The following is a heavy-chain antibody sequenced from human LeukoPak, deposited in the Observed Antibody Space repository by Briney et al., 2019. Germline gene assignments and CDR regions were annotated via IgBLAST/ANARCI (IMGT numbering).Heavy chain of an antibody. D-gene: IGHD3-22*01. CDR3: ARANYDGSDY. Sequence: SETLSLTCTVSGGSISSYYWSWIRQPAGKGLEWIGRIYTSGTTNYNPALKSRVTMSVDTSKNQFSLKMRSVTAADTAVYYCARANYDGSDYWGQGILVTVSS. V-gene: IGHV4-4*07. CDR1: GGSISSYY. J-gene: IGHJ4*02. CDR2: IYTSGTT.